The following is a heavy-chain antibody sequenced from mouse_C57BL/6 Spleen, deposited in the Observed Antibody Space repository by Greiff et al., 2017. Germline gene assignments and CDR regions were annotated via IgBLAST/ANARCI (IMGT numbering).Heavy chain of an antibody. J-gene: IGHJ2*01. D-gene: IGHD1-1*01. Sequence: QVQLKQPGAELVKPGASVKLSCKASGYTFTSYWMQWVKQRPGQGLEWIGEIDPSDSYTNYNQKFKGKATLTVDTSSSTAYMQLSSLTSEDSAVYYCARFTTVVASNYFDYWGQGTTLTVSS. CDR1: GYTFTSYW. CDR3: ARFTTVVASNYFDY. V-gene: IGHV1-50*01. CDR2: IDPSDSYT.